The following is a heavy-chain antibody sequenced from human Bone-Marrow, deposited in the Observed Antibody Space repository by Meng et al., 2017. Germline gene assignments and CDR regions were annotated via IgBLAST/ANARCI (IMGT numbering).Heavy chain of an antibody. CDR2: VYHRGDT. V-gene: IGHV4-4*02. Sequence: QVQLQESGPGLVKPSGTLSLTCTVSGDSISSDIWWSWVRQPPGKGLEWHGEVYHRGDTNYNPSLKSRVDISVDKSKNQFYLILTSVTAADTAVYFCARVETATTNPYFDYWGQGTLVTVSS. CDR1: GDSISSDIW. J-gene: IGHJ4*02. CDR3: ARVETATTNPYFDY. D-gene: IGHD5-24*01.